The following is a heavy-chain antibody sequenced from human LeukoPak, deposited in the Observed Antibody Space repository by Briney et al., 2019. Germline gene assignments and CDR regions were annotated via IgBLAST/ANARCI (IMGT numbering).Heavy chain of an antibody. CDR1: GFTFSSYA. V-gene: IGHV3-30-3*01. CDR3: ARRQWLVHDWNAFDI. Sequence: PGRSLRLSCAASGFTFSSYAMHWVRQAPGKGLEWVAVISYDGSNKYYADSVKGRFTISRDNSKNTLYLQMNSLRAEDTAVYYCARRQWLVHDWNAFDIWGQGTMVTVSS. CDR2: ISYDGSNK. D-gene: IGHD6-19*01. J-gene: IGHJ3*02.